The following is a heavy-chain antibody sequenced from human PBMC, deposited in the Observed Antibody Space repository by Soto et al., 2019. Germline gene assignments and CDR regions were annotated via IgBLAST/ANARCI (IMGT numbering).Heavy chain of an antibody. J-gene: IGHJ6*03. CDR1: GGTFGCYY. Sequence: SETMCLTCAVYGGTFGCYYGSWIRQPPGKGLEWIGEINHSGSTNYNPSLKSRVTISVDTSKNQFSLKLSSVTAADTAVYYCASQRIGITIFGVVKRRYYYYMDVWGKGTTVTV. D-gene: IGHD3-3*01. CDR2: INHSGST. V-gene: IGHV4-34*01. CDR3: ASQRIGITIFGVVKRRYYYYMDV.